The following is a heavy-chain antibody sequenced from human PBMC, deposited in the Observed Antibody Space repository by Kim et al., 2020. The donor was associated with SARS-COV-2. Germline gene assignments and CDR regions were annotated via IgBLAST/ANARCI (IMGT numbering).Heavy chain of an antibody. V-gene: IGHV5-51*01. D-gene: IGHD1-20*01. CDR1: GYSFTTSW. CDR2: INPRDSDT. Sequence: GESLKISCKASGYSFTTSWIGWVRQMPGKGLEWMAIINPRDSDTRYSPSFRGQVTISADKSVSTSYLQWSSLKASDTAMYYCARQGSSISSDSWGQGTLVTVSS. CDR3: ARQGSSISSDS. J-gene: IGHJ4*02.